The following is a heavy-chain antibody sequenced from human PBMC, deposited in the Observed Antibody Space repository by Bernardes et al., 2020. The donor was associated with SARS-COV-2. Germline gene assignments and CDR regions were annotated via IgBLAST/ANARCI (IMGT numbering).Heavy chain of an antibody. CDR1: GFSFSHFY. V-gene: IGHV3-11*01. J-gene: IGHJ6*02. Sequence: GGSLRLSCATSGFSFSHFYMTWIRQAPGKGLEWLSYISSSGSFIYDADSVKGRFTISRDNAKNSLYLQMNSLRAEDTAVYYCARGSGANYYGSGRNGMDVWGQGTTVTVSS. D-gene: IGHD3-10*01. CDR2: ISSSGSFI. CDR3: ARGSGANYYGSGRNGMDV.